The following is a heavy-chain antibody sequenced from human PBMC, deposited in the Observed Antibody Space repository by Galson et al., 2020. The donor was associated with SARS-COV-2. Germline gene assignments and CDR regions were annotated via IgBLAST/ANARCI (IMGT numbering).Heavy chain of an antibody. D-gene: IGHD6-13*01. CDR3: ARRPATGTGHYFYYMDV. V-gene: IGHV4-59*08. J-gene: IGHJ6*03. CDR2: IFHSGST. CDR1: GVSITSYY. Sequence: SETLSLTCSVSGVSITSYYCSWFRQPPGKALEWIGYIFHSGSTNYNPSLKSRVTISVDTSKNQFSLNLTSVTVADTAVYYCARRPATGTGHYFYYMDVWGKGTAVTVS.